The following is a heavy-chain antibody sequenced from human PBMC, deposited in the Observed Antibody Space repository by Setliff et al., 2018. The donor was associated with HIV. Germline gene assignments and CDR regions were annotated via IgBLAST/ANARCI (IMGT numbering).Heavy chain of an antibody. V-gene: IGHV7-4-1*02. CDR2: INTETGNP. D-gene: IGHD2-8*02. CDR1: GYTLTTYG. Sequence: GASVKVSCKASGYTLTTYGISWVRQAPGQGPEWMGWINTETGNPMYAQGFRGRLVFSSDTSVNTAYLQINSLKAEDTAMYYCARVGSYWSTFDYWGQGALVTVS. J-gene: IGHJ4*02. CDR3: ARVGSYWSTFDY.